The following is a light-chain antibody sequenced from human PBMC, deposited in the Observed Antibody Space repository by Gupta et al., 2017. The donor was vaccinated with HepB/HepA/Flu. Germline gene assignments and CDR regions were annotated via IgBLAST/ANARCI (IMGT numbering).Light chain of an antibody. V-gene: IGKV3-20*01. J-gene: IGKJ4*01. Sequence: EIVLTQSPGTLSLSPGERATLSCRASQSFTSGYLAWYQQKPGQAPRLLIYGASRRATDIPDRFSGSGYGTDFTLTISRREPEDFAVYYCQHYDVSIQLIFGGGTKVEMK. CDR2: GAS. CDR1: QSFTSGY. CDR3: QHYDVSIQLI.